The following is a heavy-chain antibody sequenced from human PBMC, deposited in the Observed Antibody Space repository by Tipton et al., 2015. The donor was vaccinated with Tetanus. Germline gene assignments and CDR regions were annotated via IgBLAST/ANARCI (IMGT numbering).Heavy chain of an antibody. V-gene: IGHV4-39*01. CDR2: IFYSGST. Sequence: TLSLTCTVSGGSISSISWIRQPPGKGLEWIGNIFYSGSTSYNPSLKSRVTLSVDTSRTQFSLKLTSVTAADTAIYYCAKHGDTSRNYYFDYWGQGALVTVSS. CDR3: AKHGDTSRNYYFDY. J-gene: IGHJ4*02. CDR1: GGSISSIS. D-gene: IGHD6-13*01.